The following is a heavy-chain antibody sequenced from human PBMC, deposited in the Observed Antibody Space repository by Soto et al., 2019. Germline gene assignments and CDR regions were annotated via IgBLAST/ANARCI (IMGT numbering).Heavy chain of an antibody. CDR3: AKVRRAEYGKGATYYVDY. D-gene: IGHD3-10*01. V-gene: IGHV3-23*01. CDR1: GFTFSSYA. J-gene: IGHJ4*02. CDR2: VSGSGDST. Sequence: EVQLLESGGGLLQPGESLRLSCAASGFTFSSYAMSWVRQAPGKGLEWVSVVSGSGDSTNYADSVKGRFTISRDNSENTLYLQMNSLGAEDTAEYYCAKVRRAEYGKGATYYVDYWGQGTLVTVSS.